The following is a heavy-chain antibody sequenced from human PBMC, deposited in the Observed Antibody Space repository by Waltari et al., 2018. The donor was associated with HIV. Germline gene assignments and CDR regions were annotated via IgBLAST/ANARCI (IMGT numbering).Heavy chain of an antibody. CDR3: ARDRYYDILTGYYPHYYMDV. J-gene: IGHJ6*03. CDR1: GYTFTSYA. V-gene: IGHV1-3*01. D-gene: IGHD3-9*01. Sequence: QVQLVQSGAEVKKPGASVKVSCKASGYTFTSYAMHWVRQAPGQRLEWMGWINAGNGNTKYSQKFQGRVTSTRDTSASTAYMELSSLRSEDTAVDYCARDRYYDILTGYYPHYYMDVWGKWTTVTVSS. CDR2: INAGNGNT.